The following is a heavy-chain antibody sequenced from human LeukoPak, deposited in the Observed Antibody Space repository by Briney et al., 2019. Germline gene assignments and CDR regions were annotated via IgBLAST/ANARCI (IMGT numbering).Heavy chain of an antibody. V-gene: IGHV1-2*02. J-gene: IGHJ4*02. Sequence: ASVKVSCNASGYTLTAYYIHWVRHAPGQGLEWMGWINPNSGGTNYAQKFQGRVTMTRDTSISTAYMELSRLTSDDTAVYYCARDQGAAAAAFFDYWGQGTLVTVSS. CDR1: GYTLTAYY. CDR2: INPNSGGT. CDR3: ARDQGAAAAAFFDY. D-gene: IGHD6-13*01.